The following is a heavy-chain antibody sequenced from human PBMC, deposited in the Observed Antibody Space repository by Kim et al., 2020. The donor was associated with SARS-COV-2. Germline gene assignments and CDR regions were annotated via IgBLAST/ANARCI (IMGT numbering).Heavy chain of an antibody. V-gene: IGHV4-59*13. J-gene: IGHJ4*02. CDR2: IYYSGST. Sequence: SETLSLTCTVSGGSISSYYWSWIRQPPGKGLEWIGYIYYSGSTNYNPSLKSRVTISVDTSKNQFSLKLSSVTAADTAVYYCAREPYDSSGYSLLDYWGQGTLVTVSS. D-gene: IGHD3-22*01. CDR3: AREPYDSSGYSLLDY. CDR1: GGSISSYY.